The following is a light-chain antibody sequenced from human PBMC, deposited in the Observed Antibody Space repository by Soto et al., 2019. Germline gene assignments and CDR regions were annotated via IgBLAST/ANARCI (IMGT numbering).Light chain of an antibody. CDR3: QQYDTSPRT. CDR1: QSFTSGY. J-gene: IGKJ1*01. V-gene: IGKV3-20*01. CDR2: GAS. Sequence: EIALTQSPGTLSLSPGERATVSCRASQSFTSGYLAWYQQKPGQAPRLLIYGASRRAPGVPDRFSGSESETDFTLTISGLEPEDFAVYFCQQYDTSPRTFGQGTKVEIK.